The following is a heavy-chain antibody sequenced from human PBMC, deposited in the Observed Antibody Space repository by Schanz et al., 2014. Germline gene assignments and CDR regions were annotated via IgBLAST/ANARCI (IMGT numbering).Heavy chain of an antibody. CDR3: ARKMKLGVYGGKGHDSLDI. CDR1: GFTFSSYA. D-gene: IGHD4-17*01. CDR2: IYIGGNT. Sequence: EVQLLESGGGLVQPGGSLRLSCAASGFTFSSYAMTWVRQAPGMGLEWVSFIYIGGNTYYADSVKGRFTISRDNSKNTVYIQMNSLRAEDTAVYYCARKMKLGVYGGKGHDSLDIWGQGTMVTVSS. J-gene: IGHJ3*02. V-gene: IGHV3-66*01.